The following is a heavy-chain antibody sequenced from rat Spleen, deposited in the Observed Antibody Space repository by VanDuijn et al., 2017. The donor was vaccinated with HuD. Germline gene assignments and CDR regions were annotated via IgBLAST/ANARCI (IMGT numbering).Heavy chain of an antibody. J-gene: IGHJ2*01. CDR3: ATQRGY. CDR1: GFSLTSYT. V-gene: IGHV2-6*01. Sequence: QVQLKESGPGLVQPSQTLSLTCTVSGFSLTSYTVSWVRQPQGKGLEWISEISSGGSTYYNSALKSRLGISRDTSNSQVFLKMNSLQTEDTAMYFCATQRGYWGQGVMVTVSS. CDR2: ISSGGST.